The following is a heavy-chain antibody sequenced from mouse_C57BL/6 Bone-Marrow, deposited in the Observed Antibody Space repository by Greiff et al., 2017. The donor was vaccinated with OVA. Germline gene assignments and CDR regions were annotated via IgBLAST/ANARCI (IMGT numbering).Heavy chain of an antibody. CDR3: ASYSSPYYYAMDY. D-gene: IGHD2-5*01. J-gene: IGHJ4*01. Sequence: EVQLQQSGAELVKPGASVKLSCTASGFNIKDYYMHWVKQRTEQGLEWIGRIDPEDGETNYAPKFKGKATITADTSSNTAYLQLSSLTSEYTAVYYCASYSSPYYYAMDYWGQGTSVTVSS. V-gene: IGHV14-2*01. CDR1: GFNIKDYY. CDR2: IDPEDGET.